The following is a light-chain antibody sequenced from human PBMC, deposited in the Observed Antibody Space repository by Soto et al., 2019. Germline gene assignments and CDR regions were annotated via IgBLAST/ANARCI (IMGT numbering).Light chain of an antibody. V-gene: IGKV3-20*01. Sequence: TQAPHAQYVKPRTRATLSCRASQSVSSNLAWYQQKPGQAPRLLIYGASNSVTGIPDGFSGSGSGIDVSLPISTLELADFALNYGDPYGSSGKLGEGTKVDIK. CDR1: QSVSSN. J-gene: IGKJ1*01. CDR2: GAS. CDR3: DPYGSSGK.